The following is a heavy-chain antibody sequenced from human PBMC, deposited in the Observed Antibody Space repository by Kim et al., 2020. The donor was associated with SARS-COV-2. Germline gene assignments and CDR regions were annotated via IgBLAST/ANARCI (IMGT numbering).Heavy chain of an antibody. CDR2: ISSSGSTI. CDR1: GFTFSSYE. J-gene: IGHJ6*02. CDR3: ARETPIAAGPHYYGMDV. Sequence: GGSLRLSCAASGFTFSSYEMNWVRQAPGKGLEWVSYISSSGSTIYYADSVKGRFTISRDNAKNSLYLQMNSLRAEDTAVYYCARETPIAAGPHYYGMDVWGQGTTVTVSS. D-gene: IGHD6-25*01. V-gene: IGHV3-48*03.